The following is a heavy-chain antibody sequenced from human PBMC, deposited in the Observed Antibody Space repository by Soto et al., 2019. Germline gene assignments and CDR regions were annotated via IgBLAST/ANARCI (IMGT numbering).Heavy chain of an antibody. CDR2: ISSSGSTI. D-gene: IGHD4-17*01. V-gene: IGHV3-11*01. J-gene: IGHJ6*03. CDR1: GFTFSDYY. Sequence: GGSLRLSCAASGFTFSDYYMSWIRQAPGKGLEWVSYISSSGSTIYYAGSVKGRFTISRDNAKNSLYLQMNSLRAEDTAVYYCASPRGTTSQNYYYYMDVWGKGTTVTVS. CDR3: ASPRGTTSQNYYYYMDV.